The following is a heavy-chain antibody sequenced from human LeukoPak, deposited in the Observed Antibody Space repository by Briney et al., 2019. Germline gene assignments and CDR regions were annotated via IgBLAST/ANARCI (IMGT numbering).Heavy chain of an antibody. J-gene: IGHJ3*02. CDR3: TTDHGRWLRFTVLFDI. CDR2: IKSKTDGGTT. CDR1: GFTFSSYA. D-gene: IGHD5-12*01. Sequence: KTGGSLRLSCAASGFTFSSYAMSWVRQAPGKGLEWVGRIKSKTDGGTTDYAAPVKGRFTISRDDSKNTLYLQMNSLKTEDTAVYYCTTDHGRWLRFTVLFDIWGQGTMVTVSS. V-gene: IGHV3-15*01.